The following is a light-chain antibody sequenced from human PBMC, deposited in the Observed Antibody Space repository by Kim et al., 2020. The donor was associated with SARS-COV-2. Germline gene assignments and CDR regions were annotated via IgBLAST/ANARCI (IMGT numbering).Light chain of an antibody. CDR1: QNISSY. CDR2: AAS. CDR3: QQNHNSPRT. J-gene: IGKJ1*01. V-gene: IGKV1-39*01. Sequence: DIQMTQSPSSLSASVGDRVTITCRTSQNISSYLNWYQQKPGKAPKFLIYAASNLQSGVPSRFSGSGSGTDFTLTITSLQPEDFATYYCQQNHNSPRTFGQGTKVDIK.